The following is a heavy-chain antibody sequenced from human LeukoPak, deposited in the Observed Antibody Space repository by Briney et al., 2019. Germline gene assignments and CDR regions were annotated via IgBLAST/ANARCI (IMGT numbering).Heavy chain of an antibody. D-gene: IGHD2-21*02. CDR2: IWYDGSNK. CDR1: GFTFSSYG. J-gene: IGHJ1*01. CDR3: ARGLYCGGDCYRPRAEYFQH. Sequence: GGSLRLSCAASGFTFSSYGMHWVRQAPGKGLEWVAVIWYDGSNKYYADSVKGRFTISRDNSKNTLYLQMSSLRAEDTAVYYCARGLYCGGDCYRPRAEYFQHWGQGTLVTVSS. V-gene: IGHV3-33*01.